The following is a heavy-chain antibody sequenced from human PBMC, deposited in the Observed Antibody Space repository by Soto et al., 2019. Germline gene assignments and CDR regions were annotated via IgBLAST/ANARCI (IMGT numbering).Heavy chain of an antibody. V-gene: IGHV4-31*03. CDR2: IYYSGST. J-gene: IGHJ5*02. D-gene: IGHD5-12*01. CDR1: GGYIRSGGYY. CDR3: ARWASRGRNWFDP. Sequence: SLSLTCTVSGGYIRSGGYYWSWIRQHPGKGLEWIGDIYYSGSTYYNPSLKSRATISVDTSKNQFSLKLSSLTAADTAVYYCARWASRGRNWFDPWGQGTMVTVYS.